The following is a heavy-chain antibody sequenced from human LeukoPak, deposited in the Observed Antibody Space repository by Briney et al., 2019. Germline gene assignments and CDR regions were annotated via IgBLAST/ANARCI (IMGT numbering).Heavy chain of an antibody. CDR2: ISWNSASV. CDR1: GFTFDDYG. J-gene: IGHJ4*02. CDR3: AKDYGYSSSWYDY. V-gene: IGHV3-9*01. Sequence: GGSLRLSCEASGFTFDDYGMHWVRHAPGKGLEWVSTISWNSASVGYVDSVKGRFTISRDNAKKTLYLQMNGLRPEDTALYYCAKDYGYSSSWYDYWGQGTLVTVSS. D-gene: IGHD6-13*01.